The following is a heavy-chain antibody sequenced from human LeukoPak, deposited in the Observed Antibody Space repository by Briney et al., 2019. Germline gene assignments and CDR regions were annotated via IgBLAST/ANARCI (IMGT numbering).Heavy chain of an antibody. Sequence: SETLYLTCTVSGGSISSGSYYWSWIRQPAGKGLEWIGRIYTSGSTNYNPSLKSRVTISVDTSKNQFSLKLSSVTAADTAVYYCARGMVRGVVNYYYYYMDVWGKGTTVTISS. J-gene: IGHJ6*03. CDR2: IYTSGST. CDR1: GGSISSGSYY. V-gene: IGHV4-61*02. CDR3: ARGMVRGVVNYYYYYMDV. D-gene: IGHD3-10*01.